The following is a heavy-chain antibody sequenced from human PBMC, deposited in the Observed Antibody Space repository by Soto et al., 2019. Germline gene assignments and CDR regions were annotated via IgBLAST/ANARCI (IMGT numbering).Heavy chain of an antibody. D-gene: IGHD1-1*01. CDR1: VGSISSYY. Sequence: QVQLQESGPGLVKPSETLSLTCTVSVGSISSYYWSWIRQPPGKGLEWIGYIYNSGGTNYNPSLTSRVTISVDTSKNQFPLKLSSVTAADTAVYYCARRYGYSFDYWGQGTLVTVSS. J-gene: IGHJ4*02. V-gene: IGHV4-59*08. CDR2: IYNSGGT. CDR3: ARRYGYSFDY.